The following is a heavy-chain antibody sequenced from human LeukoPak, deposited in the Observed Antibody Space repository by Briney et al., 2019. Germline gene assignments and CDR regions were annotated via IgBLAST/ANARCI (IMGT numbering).Heavy chain of an antibody. V-gene: IGHV3-21*01. CDR3: ARGPPWYFDL. J-gene: IGHJ2*01. Sequence: GGSLRLSCAASGFTFSSYSMNWVRQAPGKGLEWVSSISSTSSYIYYADSVKGRFTISRDNARNSLYLQMNSLTAEDTAVYYCARGPPWYFDLWGRGTLVTVSS. CDR2: ISSTSSYI. D-gene: IGHD6-25*01. CDR1: GFTFSSYS.